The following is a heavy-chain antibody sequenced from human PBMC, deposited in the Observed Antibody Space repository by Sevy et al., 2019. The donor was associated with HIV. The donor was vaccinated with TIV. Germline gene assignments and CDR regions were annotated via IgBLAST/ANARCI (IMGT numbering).Heavy chain of an antibody. Sequence: GGSLRLSCAASGFTFSKYSMSWVRQPPGNGLEWVSTLSFGWGEINYADSVKGRFTISRDNSKSSVYLQMNNLRPEDTAVYYCAREGCTKPHDYWGQGTLVTVSS. D-gene: IGHD2-8*01. CDR1: GFTFSKYS. CDR2: LSFGWGEI. CDR3: AREGCTKPHDY. V-gene: IGHV3-23*01. J-gene: IGHJ4*02.